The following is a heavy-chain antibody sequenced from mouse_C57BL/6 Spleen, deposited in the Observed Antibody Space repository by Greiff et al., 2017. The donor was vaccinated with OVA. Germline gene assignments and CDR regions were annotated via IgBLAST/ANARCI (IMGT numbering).Heavy chain of an antibody. J-gene: IGHJ4*01. CDR2: INYDGSST. Sequence: EVQVVESEGGLVQPGSSMKLSCTASGFTFSDYYMAWVRQVPEKGLEWVANINYDGSSTYYLDSLKSRFIISRDNAKNILYLQMSSLKSDDTATYYCAREGGLGRYYAMDYWGQGTSVTVSS. CDR3: AREGGLGRYYAMDY. D-gene: IGHD4-1*01. CDR1: GFTFSDYY. V-gene: IGHV5-16*01.